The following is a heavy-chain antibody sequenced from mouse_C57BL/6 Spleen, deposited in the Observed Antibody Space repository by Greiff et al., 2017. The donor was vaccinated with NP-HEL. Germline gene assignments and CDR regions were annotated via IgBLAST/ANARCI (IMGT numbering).Heavy chain of an antibody. D-gene: IGHD1-1*01. V-gene: IGHV8-12*01. CDR1: GFSLSTSGMG. CDR3: ARRISSFYFDY. CDR2: IYWDDDN. Sequence: VKLMESGPGILQSSQTLSLTCSFSGFSLSTSGMGVSWIRQPSGKGLEWLAHIYWDDDNRYNPSLKSRLTISTDTSRNQVFLKITSVDTADTATYYCARRISSFYFDYWGQGTTLTVSS. J-gene: IGHJ2*01.